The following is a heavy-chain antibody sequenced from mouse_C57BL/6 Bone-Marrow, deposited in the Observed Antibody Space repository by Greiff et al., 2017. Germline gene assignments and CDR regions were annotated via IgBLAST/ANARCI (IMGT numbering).Heavy chain of an antibody. Sequence: EVQLQQSVAELVRPGASVKLSCKASGFNIKNTSMHWVKQRPEQGLEWIGRIDPANGNTKYAPKFQGKATLTADTSSNTAYLQLSSLTSEDTAIDYCARNYGSSYGYFDVWGTGTTVTVSS. J-gene: IGHJ1*03. CDR2: IDPANGNT. CDR1: GFNIKNTS. D-gene: IGHD1-1*01. V-gene: IGHV14-3*01. CDR3: ARNYGSSYGYFDV.